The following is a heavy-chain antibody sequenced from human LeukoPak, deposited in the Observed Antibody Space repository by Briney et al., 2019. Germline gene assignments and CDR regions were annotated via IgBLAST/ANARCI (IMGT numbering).Heavy chain of an antibody. V-gene: IGHV3-7*01. Sequence: GGSLRLSCAASGFTFSSYWMSWVRQAPGKGLEWVANIKQDGREKYYVDSVKGRFTISRDNAKNSLYLQMNSLRAEDTAVYYCSRAPKYCSGGSCSLNRFDYWGQGTLVTVSS. CDR2: IKQDGREK. CDR1: GFTFSSYW. CDR3: SRAPKYCSGGSCSLNRFDY. D-gene: IGHD2-15*01. J-gene: IGHJ4*02.